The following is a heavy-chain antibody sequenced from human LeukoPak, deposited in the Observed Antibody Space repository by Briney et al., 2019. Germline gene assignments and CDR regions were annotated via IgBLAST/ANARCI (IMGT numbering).Heavy chain of an antibody. V-gene: IGHV4-59*08. CDR1: GGSNSILY. CDR2: IYYTGST. Sequence: SETLSLTYSVSGGSNSILYWICLRQPPGKALVWIAYIYYTGSTKYNPYLQSRVTMFVDMSKNQFSLRLSSVTAADTAVYYCARHRAYSSSSPFDYWGQGTLVTVSS. D-gene: IGHD6-6*01. CDR3: ARHRAYSSSSPFDY. J-gene: IGHJ4*02.